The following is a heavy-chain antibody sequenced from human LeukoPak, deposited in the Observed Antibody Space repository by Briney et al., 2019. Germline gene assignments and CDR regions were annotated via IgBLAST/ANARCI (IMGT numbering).Heavy chain of an antibody. CDR1: GYTFTAYY. Sequence: ASVKVSCKATGYTFTAYYMHWVRQAPGQGLEWMGWINPKDGDTKFAQTFQGRVTMTRDTSISTAYMELSSLRSDDTAVYYCARDYYDSSGYYTSGYYGIPDYWGQGTLATVSS. J-gene: IGHJ4*02. CDR3: ARDYYDSSGYYTSGYYGIPDY. D-gene: IGHD3-22*01. V-gene: IGHV1-2*02. CDR2: INPKDGDT.